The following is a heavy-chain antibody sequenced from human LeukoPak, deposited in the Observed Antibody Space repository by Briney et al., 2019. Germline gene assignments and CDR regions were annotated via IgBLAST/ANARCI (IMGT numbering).Heavy chain of an antibody. D-gene: IGHD4-17*01. V-gene: IGHV4-59*08. J-gene: IGHJ4*02. Sequence: PSETLSLTCTASGGSKRTYYWSWIRQPPGKGLEWLGYIYYSGSTNYNPSLKSRVTISVDTSKNQFSLKLTSVTAADTAVYYCARHPGAYVFDYWGQGTLVTVSS. CDR1: GGSKRTYY. CDR2: IYYSGST. CDR3: ARHPGAYVFDY.